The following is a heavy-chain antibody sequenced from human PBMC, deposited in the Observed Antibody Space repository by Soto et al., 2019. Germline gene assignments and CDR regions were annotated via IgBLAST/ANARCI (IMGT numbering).Heavy chain of an antibody. V-gene: IGHV3-23*01. Sequence: GGSLRLSCVVSGIDFSNYAMTWVRQAPGKGLEWVAISSTSGRSTYHADSVRGRFTISRDNPKNTLYLHMTNLRAEDTAVYYCARDTLRDIVIMIYSTERHAMDVWGQGTTVTVSS. CDR2: SSTSGRST. CDR3: ARDTLRDIVIMIYSTERHAMDV. J-gene: IGHJ6*02. CDR1: GIDFSNYA. D-gene: IGHD2-8*01.